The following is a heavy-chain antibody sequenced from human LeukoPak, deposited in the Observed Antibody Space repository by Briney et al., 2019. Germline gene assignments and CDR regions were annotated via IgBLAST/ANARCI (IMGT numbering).Heavy chain of an antibody. Sequence: ASMKVSCKASGYTFTGYYMHWVRQAPGQGLEWMGWINPNSGGTNYAQKFQGRVTMTRDTSISTAYMELSRLRSDDTAVYYCARDDHSPYYYDSSGRNWFDPWGQGTLVTVSS. V-gene: IGHV1-2*02. D-gene: IGHD3-22*01. CDR1: GYTFTGYY. CDR3: ARDDHSPYYYDSSGRNWFDP. J-gene: IGHJ5*02. CDR2: INPNSGGT.